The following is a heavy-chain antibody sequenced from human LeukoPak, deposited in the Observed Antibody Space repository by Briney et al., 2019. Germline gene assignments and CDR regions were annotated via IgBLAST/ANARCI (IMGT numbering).Heavy chain of an antibody. D-gene: IGHD1-26*01. CDR2: IWYDGSNE. CDR1: GFTFSSYG. V-gene: IGHV3-33*01. CDR3: ARDREGIDP. J-gene: IGHJ5*02. Sequence: GRSLRLSCAASGFTFSSYGMHWVRQAPGKGLEWVAVIWYDGSNEYYADSVKGRFTISRDNSKNTLYLQMNSLRAEDTAVYYCARDREGIDPWGLGTLVTVSS.